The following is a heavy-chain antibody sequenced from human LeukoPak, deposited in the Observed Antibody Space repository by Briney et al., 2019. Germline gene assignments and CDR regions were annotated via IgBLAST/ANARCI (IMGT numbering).Heavy chain of an antibody. CDR2: ISYDGSNK. CDR3: AKAAYYYDSSGYYSFDY. CDR1: GFTFSSYA. D-gene: IGHD3-22*01. J-gene: IGHJ4*02. Sequence: GGSLRLSCAASGFTFSSYAMHWVRQVPGKGLEWVAVISYDGSNKYYADSVKGRFTISRDNSKNTLYLQMNSLRAEDTAVYYCAKAAYYYDSSGYYSFDYWGQGTLVTVSS. V-gene: IGHV3-30-3*01.